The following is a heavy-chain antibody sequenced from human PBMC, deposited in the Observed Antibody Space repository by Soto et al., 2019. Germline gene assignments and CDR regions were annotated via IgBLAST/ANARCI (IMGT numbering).Heavy chain of an antibody. CDR1: GFTFSSYA. CDR3: AKTRVGGCSSTSCPTDYYYYYYMDV. CDR2: ISGSGGST. Sequence: GGSLRLSCAASGFTFSSYAMSWVRQAPGKGLEWVSAISGSGGSTYYADSVKGRFTISRDNSKNTLYLQMNSLRAEDTAVYYCAKTRVGGCSSTSCPTDYYYYYYMDVWGKGTTVTVSS. V-gene: IGHV3-23*01. J-gene: IGHJ6*03. D-gene: IGHD2-2*01.